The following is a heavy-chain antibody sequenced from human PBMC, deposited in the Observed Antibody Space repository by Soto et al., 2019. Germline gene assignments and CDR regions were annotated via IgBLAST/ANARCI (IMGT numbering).Heavy chain of an antibody. CDR3: ARDIGYSSSPKICYYGMDV. CDR2: INPSGGST. D-gene: IGHD6-13*01. CDR1: GYTFTSYY. Sequence: ASVKVSCKASGYTFTSYYMRWVRQAPGQGLEWMGIINPSGGSTSYAQKFQGRVTMTRDTSTSTVYMELSSLRSEDTAVYYCARDIGYSSSPKICYYGMDVWGQGTTVTVSS. V-gene: IGHV1-46*01. J-gene: IGHJ6*02.